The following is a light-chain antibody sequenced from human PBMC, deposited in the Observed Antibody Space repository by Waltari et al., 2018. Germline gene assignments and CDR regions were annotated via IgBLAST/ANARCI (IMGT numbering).Light chain of an antibody. V-gene: IGKV3-11*01. J-gene: IGKJ4*01. CDR3: QQRSYWLT. CDR2: DAS. CDR1: QSVSNY. Sequence: EIVLTQSPATLSLSPGESATLSCRTSQSVSNYLAWYQQKPGQAPRLLIYDASNRATGIPARFSGSGSGTDFTLTISSLEPEDFAVYYCQQRSYWLTFGGGTKVEIK.